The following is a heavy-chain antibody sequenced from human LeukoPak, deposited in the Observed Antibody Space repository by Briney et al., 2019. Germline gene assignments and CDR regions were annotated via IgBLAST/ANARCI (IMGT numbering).Heavy chain of an antibody. Sequence: SETLSLTCTVSGYSISSGYYWGWIRQPPGKGLEWIGSIYHSGSTYYNPSLRSRVTISVDTSKNQFSLKVSSVTAADTAVYYCARGRRKGHDFDYWGQGTLVSVSS. CDR3: ARGRRKGHDFDY. CDR1: GYSISSGYY. J-gene: IGHJ4*02. V-gene: IGHV4-38-2*02. CDR2: IYHSGST.